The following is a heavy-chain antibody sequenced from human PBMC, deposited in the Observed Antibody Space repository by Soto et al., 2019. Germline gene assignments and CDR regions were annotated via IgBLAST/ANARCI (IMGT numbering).Heavy chain of an antibody. CDR2: ISGSGGST. D-gene: IGHD3-3*01. J-gene: IGHJ4*02. CDR1: GFTFSSYA. V-gene: IGHV3-23*01. CDR3: AKGPMVLRFLEWLLYLDY. Sequence: GGSLRLSCAASGFTFSSYAMSWVRQAPGKGLEWVSAISGSGGSTYYADSVKGRFTISRDNSKNTLYLQMNSLRAEDTAVYYCAKGPMVLRFLEWLLYLDYWGQGTLVTVSS.